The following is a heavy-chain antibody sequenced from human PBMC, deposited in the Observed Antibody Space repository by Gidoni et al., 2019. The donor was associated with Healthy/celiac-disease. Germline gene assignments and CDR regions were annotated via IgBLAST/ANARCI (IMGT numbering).Heavy chain of an antibody. CDR1: GGTFSSYA. J-gene: IGHJ6*02. V-gene: IGHV1-69*01. Sequence: HVHLVQSGAEVQKPGSSVKVSCKASGGTFSSYAISWVRQAPGQGLEWMGGSIPIFGKANYEQKVQGRVTITEDESTSTAYMELRSLRSEDTAVYYCATRIAAAEQSYDYGMDVWGQGTTVTVSS. D-gene: IGHD6-13*01. CDR3: ATRIAAAEQSYDYGMDV. CDR2: SIPIFGKA.